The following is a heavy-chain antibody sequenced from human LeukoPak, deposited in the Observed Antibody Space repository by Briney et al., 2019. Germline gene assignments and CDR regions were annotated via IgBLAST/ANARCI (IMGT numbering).Heavy chain of an antibody. CDR1: GFTFSSYW. Sequence: GGSLRLSCAASGFTFSSYWMNWVRQAPGKGLEWVANIKQDGSEKYYVDSVKGRFTISRDNVKNSLYLQMNSLRAEDTAVYYCARAGTYYYDSSGYRDAFDIWGQGTMVTVSS. D-gene: IGHD3-22*01. V-gene: IGHV3-7*01. J-gene: IGHJ3*02. CDR2: IKQDGSEK. CDR3: ARAGTYYYDSSGYRDAFDI.